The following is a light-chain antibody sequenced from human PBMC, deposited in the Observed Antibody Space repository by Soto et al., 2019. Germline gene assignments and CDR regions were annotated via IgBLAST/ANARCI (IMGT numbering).Light chain of an antibody. V-gene: IGLV1-40*01. Sequence: QSVLTQPPSVSGAPGQRVTISCTGSSSNIGTGYDVHWYQQVPGTAPKLLIYGNTNRPSGVPDRFSGSQSGTSASLAISGLQPEDEAVYYCQSYDSNLVLFGGGTKLTAL. CDR1: SSNIGTGYD. CDR3: QSYDSNLVL. J-gene: IGLJ2*01. CDR2: GNT.